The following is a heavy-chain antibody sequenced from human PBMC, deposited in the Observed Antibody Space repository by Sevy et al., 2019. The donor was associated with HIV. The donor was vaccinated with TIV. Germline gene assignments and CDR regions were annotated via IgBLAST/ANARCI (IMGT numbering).Heavy chain of an antibody. CDR1: GFTFSSYG. Sequence: GGSLRLSCAASGFTFSSYGMHWVRQAPGKGLEWVAVIWYDGSNNYYADSVKGRFTISRDNSKNTLYLQMNSLRAEDTAVYYCARDRIAATPLYYFDYWGQGTLVTVSS. CDR3: ARDRIAATPLYYFDY. D-gene: IGHD6-13*01. V-gene: IGHV3-33*01. CDR2: IWYDGSNN. J-gene: IGHJ4*02.